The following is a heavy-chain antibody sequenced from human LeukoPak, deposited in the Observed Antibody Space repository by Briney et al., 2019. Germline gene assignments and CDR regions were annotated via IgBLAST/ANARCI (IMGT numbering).Heavy chain of an antibody. CDR1: GFTFSSYA. D-gene: IGHD3-3*01. J-gene: IGHJ4*02. CDR3: AKAGVYDCWSGYYPLDY. V-gene: IGHV3-23*01. Sequence: GGSLRLSCAASGFTFSSYAMSWVRQAPGKGLEWVSAISGSGGSTSYADSVKGRFTISRDNSKNTLYLQMNSLRAEDTAVYYCAKAGVYDCWSGYYPLDYWGQGTLVTVSS. CDR2: ISGSGGST.